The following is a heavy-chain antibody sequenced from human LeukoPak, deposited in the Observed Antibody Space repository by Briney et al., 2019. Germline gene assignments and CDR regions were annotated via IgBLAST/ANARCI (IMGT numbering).Heavy chain of an antibody. CDR2: IRYNGSNK. J-gene: IGHJ5*02. V-gene: IGHV3-30*02. CDR1: GFTFSSYG. D-gene: IGHD6-13*01. Sequence: PGGSLRLSCAASGFTFSSYGMHWVRQAPGKGLEWVAFIRYNGSNKYYADSVKGRFTISRDNAKNTLYLQMNSLRAEDTAMYYCAKESGEQQLGLYNWFDPWGQGTLVTVSS. CDR3: AKESGEQQLGLYNWFDP.